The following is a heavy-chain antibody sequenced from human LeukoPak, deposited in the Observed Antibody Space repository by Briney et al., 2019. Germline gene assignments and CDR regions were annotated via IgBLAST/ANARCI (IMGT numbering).Heavy chain of an antibody. Sequence: ASVKVSCKASGYTFTSYGISWVRQAPGQGLEWMGWISAYNGDTNDAQKSQGRVTMTTETSTSTAYMELRSLRSDDTAVYYCARVQMVRGVLIPEYFQHWGQGTLVTVSS. V-gene: IGHV1-18*01. CDR2: ISAYNGDT. J-gene: IGHJ1*01. CDR3: ARVQMVRGVLIPEYFQH. CDR1: GYTFTSYG. D-gene: IGHD3-10*01.